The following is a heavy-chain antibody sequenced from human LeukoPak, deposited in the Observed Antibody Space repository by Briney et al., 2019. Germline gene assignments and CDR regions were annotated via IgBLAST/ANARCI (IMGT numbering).Heavy chain of an antibody. CDR3: ASSAGYSSSWYSFY. J-gene: IGHJ4*02. CDR2: INHSGST. Sequence: SETLSLTCAVYGGSFSGYYWSWIRQPPGKGLEWIGEINHSGSTNYNPSLKSRVTISVDTSKNQFSLKLSSVTAADTAVYYCASSAGYSSSWYSFYWGQGTLVTVSS. CDR1: GGSFSGYY. V-gene: IGHV4-34*01. D-gene: IGHD6-13*01.